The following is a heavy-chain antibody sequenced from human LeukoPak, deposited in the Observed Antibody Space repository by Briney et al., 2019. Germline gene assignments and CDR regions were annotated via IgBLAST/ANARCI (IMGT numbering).Heavy chain of an antibody. CDR2: ISAYNGNA. J-gene: IGHJ4*02. V-gene: IGHV1-18*04. CDR3: ARVRDTAMPSDY. Sequence: ASVKVSCKASGYTFTSYGISWVRQAPGQGLEWMGWISAYNGNANYAQKLQGRVTMTTDTSTSTAYMELRSLRSDDTAVYYCARVRDTAMPSDYWGQGTLVTVSS. D-gene: IGHD5-18*01. CDR1: GYTFTSYG.